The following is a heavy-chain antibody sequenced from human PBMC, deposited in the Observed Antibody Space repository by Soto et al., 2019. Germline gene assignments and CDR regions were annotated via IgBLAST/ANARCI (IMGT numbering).Heavy chain of an antibody. CDR2: IYYSGST. V-gene: IGHV4-59*01. Sequence: QVQLQESGPGLVKPSETLSLTCTVSGGSISSYYWSWIRQPPGKGLEWIGYIYYSGSTNYNPSLKSRVTISVDTSKNQFALKLSSLTAADTAVYYCARDLTYFENLTGYERYYGMDVWGQGTTVTVSS. CDR3: ARDLTYFENLTGYERYYGMDV. D-gene: IGHD3-9*01. CDR1: GGSISSYY. J-gene: IGHJ6*02.